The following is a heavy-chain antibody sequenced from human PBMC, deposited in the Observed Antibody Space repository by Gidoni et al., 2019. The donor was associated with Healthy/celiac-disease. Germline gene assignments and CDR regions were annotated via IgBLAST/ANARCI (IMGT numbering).Heavy chain of an antibody. D-gene: IGHD6-19*01. CDR1: GFSLSTSGMC. CDR2: IDWDDDK. V-gene: IGHV2-70*01. Sequence: QVTLRESGPALVKPKQPLTLTCTFSGFSLSTSGMCVSWIRQPPGKALEWLALIDWDDDKYYSTSLKTRLTISKDTSKNQVVLTMTNMDPVDTATYYCAHHSSGWYDGYYYYYYGMDVWGQGTTVTVSS. J-gene: IGHJ6*02. CDR3: AHHSSGWYDGYYYYYYGMDV.